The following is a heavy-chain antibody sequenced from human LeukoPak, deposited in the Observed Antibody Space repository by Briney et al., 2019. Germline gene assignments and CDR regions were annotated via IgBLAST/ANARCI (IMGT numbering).Heavy chain of an antibody. CDR2: IYYSGST. CDR1: GGSISSYY. J-gene: IGHJ4*02. D-gene: IGHD6-19*01. V-gene: IGHV4-59*01. Sequence: SETLSLTCTVSGGSISSYYWSWIRQPPGKGLEWIGYIYYSGSTNYNPSLKSRITISIDTSKNQFSLKLSSVTAADTAVYYCARGPKVADTRTGLDYWGQGTLVTVSS. CDR3: ARGPKVADTRTGLDY.